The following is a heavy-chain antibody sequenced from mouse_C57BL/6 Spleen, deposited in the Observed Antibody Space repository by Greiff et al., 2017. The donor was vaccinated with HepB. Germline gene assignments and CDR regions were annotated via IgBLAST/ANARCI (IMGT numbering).Heavy chain of an antibody. V-gene: IGHV1-82*01. J-gene: IGHJ3*01. Sequence: QVQLKQSGPELVKPGASVKISCKASGYAFSSSWMNWVKQRPGKGLEWIGRIYPGDGDTNYNGKFKGKATLTADKSSSTAYMQLSSLTSEDSAVYFCARSSNYVPWFAYWGQGTLVTVSA. D-gene: IGHD2-5*01. CDR2: IYPGDGDT. CDR1: GYAFSSSW. CDR3: ARSSNYVPWFAY.